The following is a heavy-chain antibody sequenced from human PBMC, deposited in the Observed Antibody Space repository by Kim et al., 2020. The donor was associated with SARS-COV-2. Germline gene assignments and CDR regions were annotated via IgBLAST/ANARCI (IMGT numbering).Heavy chain of an antibody. J-gene: IGHJ6*02. Sequence: YAASVKGRFTISRDDSKSIAYLQMNSLKTEDTAVYYCVGKSSSWYRRGDVWGQGTTVTVSS. D-gene: IGHD6-13*01. V-gene: IGHV3-49*02. CDR3: VGKSSSWYRRGDV.